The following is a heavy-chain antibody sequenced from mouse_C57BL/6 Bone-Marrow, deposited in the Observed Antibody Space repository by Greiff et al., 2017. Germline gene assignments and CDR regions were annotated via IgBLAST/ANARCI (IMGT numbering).Heavy chain of an antibody. J-gene: IGHJ4*01. V-gene: IGHV14-4*01. CDR3: TSQLYAMDY. CDR2: IDPENGDT. CDR1: GFNFKDDY. Sequence: EVQRVESGAELVRPGASVKLSCTASGFNFKDDYMHWVKQRPEQGLEWIGWIDPENGDTEYASKFQGKATITADTSSNTAYLQLSSLTSEDTAVYYCTSQLYAMDYWGQGTSVTVSS. D-gene: IGHD3-1*01.